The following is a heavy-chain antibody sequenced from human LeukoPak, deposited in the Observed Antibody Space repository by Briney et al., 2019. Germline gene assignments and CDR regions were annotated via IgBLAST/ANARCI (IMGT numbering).Heavy chain of an antibody. CDR2: MNPNSGNT. CDR3: ARDVPYYYGSGSYFYGMDV. J-gene: IGHJ6*02. CDR1: GYAFTSYD. D-gene: IGHD3-10*01. Sequence: GASVKVSCKASGYAFTSYDINWVRQAPGKGLEWMGWMNPNSGNTGYAQKFQGRVTMTRNTSMSTAYMELSSLRSEDTAVYYCARDVPYYYGSGSYFYGMDVWGQGTTVTVSS. V-gene: IGHV1-8*01.